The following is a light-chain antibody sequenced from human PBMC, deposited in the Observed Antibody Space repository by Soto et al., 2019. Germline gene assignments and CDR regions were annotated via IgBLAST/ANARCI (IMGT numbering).Light chain of an antibody. V-gene: IGLV2-14*01. Sequence: QSVLTQPASVSGSLGQSITISCTGTTSDVGGYNYVSWYQQHPGKAPILMIYELTTRPSGVSNRFSGSQSGHTASLTISGLHVEDVAEYYCGSYTGSITYVFGTGTKVTVL. CDR1: TSDVGGYNY. CDR2: ELT. J-gene: IGLJ1*01. CDR3: GSYTGSITYV.